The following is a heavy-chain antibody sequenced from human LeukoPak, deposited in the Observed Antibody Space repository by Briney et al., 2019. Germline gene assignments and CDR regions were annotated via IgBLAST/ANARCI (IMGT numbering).Heavy chain of an antibody. CDR2: ISYDGSNK. V-gene: IGHV3-30*18. Sequence: GRSLRLSCAASGFTFSSYGMHWVRQAPGKGLEWVAVISYDGSNKYYADSVKGRFTISRDNSKNTLYLQMNSLRAEDTAVYYCAKLVGATDLWGQGTLVTVSS. CDR3: AKLVGATDL. D-gene: IGHD1-26*01. J-gene: IGHJ5*02. CDR1: GFTFSSYG.